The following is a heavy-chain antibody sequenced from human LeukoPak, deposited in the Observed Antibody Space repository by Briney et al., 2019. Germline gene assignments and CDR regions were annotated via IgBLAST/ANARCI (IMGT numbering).Heavy chain of an antibody. V-gene: IGHV4-59*01. CDR1: GGSISSYY. Sequence: SETLSLTCTVSGGSISSYYWSWIRQPPGKGLEWIGYIYYSGSTNYNPSLKSRVTISVDTSKNQFSLKLSSVTAADTAVYYCARIGHEDYYFGYWGQGTLVTVSS. CDR3: ARIGHEDYYFGY. CDR2: IYYSGST. J-gene: IGHJ4*02.